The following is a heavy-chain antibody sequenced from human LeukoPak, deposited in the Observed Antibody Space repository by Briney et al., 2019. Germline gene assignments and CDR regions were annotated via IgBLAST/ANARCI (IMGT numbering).Heavy chain of an antibody. CDR3: AKGVNYDILTGYFHAFDI. V-gene: IGHV3-23*01. CDR2: ISGSGGST. D-gene: IGHD3-9*01. CDR1: GFTLSSYA. J-gene: IGHJ3*02. Sequence: GGSLRLSCAASGFTLSSYAMSWVRQAPGKGLEWVSAISGSGGSTYYADSVKGRFTISRDNSKNTLYLQMNSLRAEDTAVYYCAKGVNYDILTGYFHAFDIWGQGTMVTVSS.